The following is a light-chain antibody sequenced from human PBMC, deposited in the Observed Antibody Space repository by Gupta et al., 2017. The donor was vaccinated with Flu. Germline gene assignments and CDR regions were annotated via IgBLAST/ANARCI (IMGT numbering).Light chain of an antibody. V-gene: IGKV4-1*01. CDR3: QQYYSTPPVT. CDR2: WAA. CDR1: QSVLYSSHNKNY. J-gene: IGKJ5*01. Sequence: DPVMTQSPASLPLSLGARAPINCKSSQSVLYSSHNKNYFAWYQQKPGPPPKLLIYWAATRESGVPDRCSGSGSGTDFTLTISSLQAEDVAVYYCQQYYSTPPVTFGQGTRLEIK.